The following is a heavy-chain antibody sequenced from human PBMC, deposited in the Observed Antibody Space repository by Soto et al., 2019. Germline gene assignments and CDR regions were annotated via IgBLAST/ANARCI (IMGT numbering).Heavy chain of an antibody. CDR1: GGSISSGGYS. J-gene: IGHJ4*02. CDR2: IYHSGST. V-gene: IGHV4-30-2*01. D-gene: IGHD6-19*01. Sequence: QLQLQESGSGLVKPSQTLSLTCAVSGGSISSGGYSWSWIRQPPGKGLEWIGYIYHSGSTYYNPSLKSRVTISVDRSKKQFSLKLSSVTAADTAVYYCASAGGLGAVAADSWGQGTLVTVSS. CDR3: ASAGGLGAVAADS.